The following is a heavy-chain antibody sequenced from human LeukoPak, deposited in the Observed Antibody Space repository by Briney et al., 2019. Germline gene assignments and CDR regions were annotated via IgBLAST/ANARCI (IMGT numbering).Heavy chain of an antibody. CDR2: ISYDGSNK. V-gene: IGHV3-30-3*01. CDR3: ARDPSALTTVVTFFDY. Sequence: GGSLRLSCAASGFTFSSYAMHWVRQAPGKGLEWVAVISYDGSNKYYADSVKGRFTISRDNSKNTLYLQMNSLRAEDTAVYYCARDPSALTTVVTFFDYWGQGTLSPSPQ. CDR1: GFTFSSYA. J-gene: IGHJ4*02. D-gene: IGHD4-23*01.